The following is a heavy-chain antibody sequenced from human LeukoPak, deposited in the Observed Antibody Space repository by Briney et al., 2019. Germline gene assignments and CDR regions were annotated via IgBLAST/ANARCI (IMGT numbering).Heavy chain of an antibody. CDR2: ISAYNGNT. J-gene: IGHJ4*02. CDR1: GYTFTSYG. V-gene: IGHV1-18*01. D-gene: IGHD3-10*01. CDR3: ARAPVLLWFGELFD. Sequence: ASVKVSCKASGYTFTSYGISWVRQAPGQGLEWMGWISAYNGNTNYAQKLQGRVTMTTDTSTSTAYMELRSLRSDDTAVYYCARAPVLLWFGELFDWGQGTLVTVSS.